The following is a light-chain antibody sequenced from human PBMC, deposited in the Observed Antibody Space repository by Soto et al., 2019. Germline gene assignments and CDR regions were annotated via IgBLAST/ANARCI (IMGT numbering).Light chain of an antibody. CDR1: QSLLYRDGDTY. CDR2: QVS. J-gene: IGKJ1*01. V-gene: IGKV2-30*01. Sequence: DVVMAQSPLSLPVTLGQPASISCRSSQSLLYRDGDTYLNWFQQRPGQSPRRLIYQVSNRDSGVPDRFSGSGSGTDFTLKISMVEAEDVGVYYCMQGTHWPWTFGQGTKVEIK. CDR3: MQGTHWPWT.